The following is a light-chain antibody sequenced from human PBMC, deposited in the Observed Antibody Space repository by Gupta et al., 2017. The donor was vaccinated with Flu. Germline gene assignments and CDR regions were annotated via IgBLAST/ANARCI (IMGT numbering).Light chain of an antibody. Sequence: GDRVTVTCRASQVIYSQLGWYQQKPGKAPKLLIYPASTLQSGVPSRFRGSGSETDFTLTITSLQPEDSATYYSQQAYSFPLTFGEGSKVEIK. J-gene: IGKJ4*01. CDR3: QQAYSFPLT. V-gene: IGKV1-12*01. CDR1: QVIYSQ. CDR2: PAS.